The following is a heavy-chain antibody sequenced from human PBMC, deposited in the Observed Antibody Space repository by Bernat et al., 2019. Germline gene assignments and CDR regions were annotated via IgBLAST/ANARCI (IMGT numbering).Heavy chain of an antibody. J-gene: IGHJ4*02. Sequence: DVQLLESGGDLVQPGGSLRLSCAASGFTFSSCAMSWVRQAPGKGLEWVSAIRGSGGGTYYAGSVKGRFTISRDNSMNTLYLQMNSLRAEDTAVYYCAKDRPGGFVFWVQGTLVTVSS. D-gene: IGHD3-16*01. V-gene: IGHV3-23*01. CDR2: IRGSGGGT. CDR3: AKDRPGGFVF. CDR1: GFTFSSCA.